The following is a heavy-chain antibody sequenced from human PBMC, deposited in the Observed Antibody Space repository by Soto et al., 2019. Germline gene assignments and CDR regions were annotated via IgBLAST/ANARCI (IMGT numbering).Heavy chain of an antibody. V-gene: IGHV4-30-2*01. J-gene: IGHJ4*02. D-gene: IGHD6-13*01. CDR3: ARGQGAAAGHSNFDY. Sequence: PSETLSLPCAVSGGSISGTTYSWSWIRQPPGKGLEWIGYIYDSGNTYYNPSLKSQFSISVDRSKNQFSLKLSSVTAADTAVYYCARGQGAAAGHSNFDYWGEGARVTVSS. CDR1: GGSISGTTYS. CDR2: IYDSGNT.